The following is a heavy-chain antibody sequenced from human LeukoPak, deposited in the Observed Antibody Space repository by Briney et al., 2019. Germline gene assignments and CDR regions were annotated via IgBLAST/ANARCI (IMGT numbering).Heavy chain of an antibody. CDR1: VFTFSSYW. V-gene: IGHV3-7*01. J-gene: IGHJ4*02. Sequence: AGGSLRLSRAASVFTFSSYWMSWVRQAPGKGLEWVANIKQDGSEKYYVDSVKGRFTISRDNAKNSLYLQMNSLRAEDTAVYYCARDKASHYDFWRGGPAYYFDYWGQGTLVTVSS. CDR2: IKQDGSEK. CDR3: ARDKASHYDFWRGGPAYYFDY. D-gene: IGHD3-3*01.